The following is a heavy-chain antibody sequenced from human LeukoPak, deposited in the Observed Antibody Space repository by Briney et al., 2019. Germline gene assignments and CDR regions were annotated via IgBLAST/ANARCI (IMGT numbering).Heavy chain of an antibody. J-gene: IGHJ3*02. CDR3: ARGLGRELDGAFDI. Sequence: GGSLRLSCAASGFTVSSNYMSWVRQAPGKGLEWVSVIYSGGRTYYADSVKGRFTISRDNSRNTLYLQMNSLRAEDTAVYYCARGLGRELDGAFDIWGQGTMVTVSS. CDR2: IYSGGRT. D-gene: IGHD3-10*01. V-gene: IGHV3-53*01. CDR1: GFTVSSNY.